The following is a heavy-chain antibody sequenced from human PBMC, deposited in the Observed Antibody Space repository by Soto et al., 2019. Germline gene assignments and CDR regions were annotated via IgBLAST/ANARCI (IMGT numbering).Heavy chain of an antibody. V-gene: IGHV3-23*01. D-gene: IGHD6-13*01. CDR3: AKVTKRAAAGRYEYYKFGMDV. CDR1: GFAFSTYA. CDR2: ISGSGGSS. Sequence: LRLSCAASGFAFSTYAMTWVRQAPGKGLEWVSVISGSGGSSYYADSVKGRFTISRDNSKNTLFLQMNGLRAEDTAVYYCAKVTKRAAAGRYEYYKFGMDVWGQGTTVTVSS. J-gene: IGHJ6*02.